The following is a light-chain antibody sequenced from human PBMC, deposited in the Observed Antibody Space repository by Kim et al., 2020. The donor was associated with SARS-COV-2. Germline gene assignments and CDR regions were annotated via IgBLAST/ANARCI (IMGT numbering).Light chain of an antibody. CDR3: QQYYRTPLT. Sequence: DIVMTQSPDSLAVSLGERATINCKSSQNILYSSNSKDCLAWYQQKPGQPPRLLIYWASTRETGVPDRFSGGGSGTDFTLTISSLQAEDVAVYYCQQYYRTPLTFGQGTRLEIK. CDR1: QNILYSSNSKDC. V-gene: IGKV4-1*01. J-gene: IGKJ5*01. CDR2: WAS.